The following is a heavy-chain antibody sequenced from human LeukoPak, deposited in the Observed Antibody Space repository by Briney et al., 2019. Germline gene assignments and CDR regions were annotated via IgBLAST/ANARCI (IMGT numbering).Heavy chain of an antibody. J-gene: IGHJ4*02. CDR2: IKSKTDGGTT. V-gene: IGHV3-15*01. CDR3: TAEYKGGFDY. D-gene: IGHD1-1*01. CDR1: GLTLTNAW. Sequence: PGGSLRLSCAASGLTLTNAWMTWVRQAPGKGLEWVGRIKSKTDGGTTDFAAPVKGRFTISRDDSQNTLYLQMNSLKTEDTAVYYCTAEYKGGFDYWGQGTLVTVSS.